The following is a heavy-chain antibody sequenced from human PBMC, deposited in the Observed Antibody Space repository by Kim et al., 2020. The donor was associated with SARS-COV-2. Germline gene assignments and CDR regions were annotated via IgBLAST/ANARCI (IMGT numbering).Heavy chain of an antibody. CDR2: IYSGGST. Sequence: GGSLRLSCAASGFTVSSNYMSWVRQAPGKGLEWVSVIYSGGSTYYADSVKGRFTISRDNSKNTLYLQMNSLRAEDTAVYYCATTYYDYVWGSYRSYYYYGMDVWGQGTTVTVSS. D-gene: IGHD3-16*02. CDR3: ATTYYDYVWGSYRSYYYYGMDV. J-gene: IGHJ6*02. V-gene: IGHV3-53*01. CDR1: GFTVSSNY.